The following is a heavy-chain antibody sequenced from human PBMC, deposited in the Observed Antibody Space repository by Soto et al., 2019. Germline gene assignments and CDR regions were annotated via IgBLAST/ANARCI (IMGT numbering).Heavy chain of an antibody. CDR3: AKGLLAIVGTTLPRDAFNI. D-gene: IGHD1-26*01. CDR2: ISHDGSYK. J-gene: IGHJ3*02. Sequence: GSLRLSCAASVFSVTTYVMHWVRQAPGKGLEWVAVISHDGSYKYYGDAVKGRFTISRDTSKNAVYLEMNSLRPEDTAVYYCAKGLLAIVGTTLPRDAFNIWGQGTMVTVSS. V-gene: IGHV3-30*18. CDR1: VFSVTTYV.